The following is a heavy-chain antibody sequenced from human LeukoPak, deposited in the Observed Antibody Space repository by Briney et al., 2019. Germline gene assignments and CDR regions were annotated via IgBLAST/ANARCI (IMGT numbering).Heavy chain of an antibody. Sequence: GGSLRLSCAASGFTFSSYAMHWVRQAPGKGLEWVAVIWYDGSNKYYADSVKGRFTISRDNSKNTLYLQMNSLRAEDTAVYYCARETMTAIQTIDYWGQGTLVTVSS. V-gene: IGHV3-33*08. CDR2: IWYDGSNK. CDR3: ARETMTAIQTIDY. D-gene: IGHD2-21*02. CDR1: GFTFSSYA. J-gene: IGHJ4*02.